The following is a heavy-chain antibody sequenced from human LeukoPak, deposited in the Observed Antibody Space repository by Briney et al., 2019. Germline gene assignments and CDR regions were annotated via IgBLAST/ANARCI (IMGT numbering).Heavy chain of an antibody. CDR3: ARDTANFDWYSDPTDY. CDR1: GYTFTSYD. J-gene: IGHJ4*02. V-gene: IGHV1-8*01. CDR2: MNPNSGNT. Sequence: ASVKVSCKASGYTFTSYDINWVRQATGQGLEWMGWMNPNSGNTGYAQKFQGRVTMTRNTSISTAYMELRSLRSDDTAVYYCARDTANFDWYSDPTDYWGQGTLVTVSS. D-gene: IGHD3-9*01.